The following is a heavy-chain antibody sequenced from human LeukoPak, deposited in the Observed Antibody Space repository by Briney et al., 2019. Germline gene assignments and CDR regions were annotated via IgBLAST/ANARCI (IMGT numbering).Heavy chain of an antibody. CDR2: IKSKTDGGTA. CDR1: GFIFSNAW. CDR3: TTDRHTAMVQFDY. Sequence: KPGGSLRLSCVASGFIFSNAWMSWVRQAPGKGLEWVGHIKSKTDGGTADYVAPVKGRFTISRDDSKNTLYLQMNSLKIEDTAVYYCTTDRHTAMVQFDYWGQGTLVTVSS. J-gene: IGHJ4*02. V-gene: IGHV3-15*01. D-gene: IGHD5-18*01.